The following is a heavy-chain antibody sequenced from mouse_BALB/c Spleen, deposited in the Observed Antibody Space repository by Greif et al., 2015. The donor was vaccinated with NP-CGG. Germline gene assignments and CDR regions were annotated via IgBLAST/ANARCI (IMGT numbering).Heavy chain of an antibody. Sequence: VQLQQSGPELVRPGASVKMSCKASRYTFTSYVMHWVKQKPGQGLEWIGYINPYNDGTKYNEKFKGKATLTSDKSSSTAYMELSSLTSEDSAVYYCAKERDYGNRFAYWGQGTLVTVSA. CDR2: INPYNDGT. CDR1: RYTFTSYV. J-gene: IGHJ3*01. V-gene: IGHV1-14*01. CDR3: AKERDYGNRFAY. D-gene: IGHD2-1*01.